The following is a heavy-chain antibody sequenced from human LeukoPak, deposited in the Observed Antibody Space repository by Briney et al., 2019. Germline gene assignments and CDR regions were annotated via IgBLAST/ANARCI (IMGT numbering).Heavy chain of an antibody. J-gene: IGHJ5*02. D-gene: IGHD6-13*01. CDR2: IYYSGST. V-gene: IGHV4-61*08. Sequence: SETLSLTCTVSGGSISSGGYYWSWIRQPPGKGLEWIGYIYYSGSTNYNPSLKSRVTISVDTSKNQFSLKLSSVTAADTAVYYCARGEQQLVLGFDPWGQGTLVTVSS. CDR1: GGSISSGGYY. CDR3: ARGEQQLVLGFDP.